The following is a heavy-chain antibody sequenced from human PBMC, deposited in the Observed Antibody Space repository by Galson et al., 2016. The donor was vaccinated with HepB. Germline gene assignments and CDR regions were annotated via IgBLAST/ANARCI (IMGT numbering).Heavy chain of an antibody. CDR3: AKGRQTTTAYDY. Sequence: SLRLSCAASGFTFSTYAMTWVRQAPGKGLEWVSSISGSGGGTFYADPVQGRFTISRDNSKNTLYLQMNGLRAEDTALYYCAKGRQTTTAYDYWGQGTLVTVSS. CDR1: GFTFSTYA. V-gene: IGHV3-23*01. CDR2: ISGSGGGT. D-gene: IGHD4-17*01. J-gene: IGHJ4*02.